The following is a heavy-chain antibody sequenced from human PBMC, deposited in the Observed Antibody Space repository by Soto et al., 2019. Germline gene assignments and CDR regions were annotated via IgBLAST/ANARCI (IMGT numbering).Heavy chain of an antibody. Sequence: GGSLRLSCEASGLMFSQAAMHWVRQAPGKGLEWVSGIWNDGSFEDYIDSVKGRFSISRDNSKNTLYLQMNNLRPEDTGIYYCARSIGVKGRYYYYYGLDVWGQGTAVTVSS. V-gene: IGHV3-33*04. J-gene: IGHJ6*02. CDR3: ARSIGVKGRYYYYYGLDV. D-gene: IGHD3-10*01. CDR1: GLMFSQAA. CDR2: IWNDGSFE.